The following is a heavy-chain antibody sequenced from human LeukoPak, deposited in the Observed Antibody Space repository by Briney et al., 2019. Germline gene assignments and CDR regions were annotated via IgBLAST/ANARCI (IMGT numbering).Heavy chain of an antibody. D-gene: IGHD2-2*01. CDR1: GYTFTNYH. J-gene: IGHJ5*02. CDR2: VDPNNGAT. Sequence: GASVKVSCKASGYTFTNYHIHWVRQAPGQGLEWMGWVDPNNGATNYARKLQGRVTMPWDTSVSTVYMELSRLTSDDTAVYYCTRALRHTSSPGWFDPWGQGSLVTVSS. CDR3: TRALRHTSSPGWFDP. V-gene: IGHV1-2*02.